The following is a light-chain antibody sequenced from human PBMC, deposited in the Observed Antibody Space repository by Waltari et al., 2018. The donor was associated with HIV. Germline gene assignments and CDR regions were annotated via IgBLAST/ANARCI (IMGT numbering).Light chain of an antibody. CDR3: GAWDDSLKGFM. CDR2: SNS. Sequence: QSVLTQPPTASGAPGQRVTISCSGSRYNLGSNPVICDQQLPGTAPKLLISSNSQRPSGVPDRFSGSKSGSSASLAISGLQSEDESQYFCGAWDDSLKGFMFGGGTQLTVL. J-gene: IGLJ3*02. V-gene: IGLV1-44*01. CDR1: RYNLGSNP.